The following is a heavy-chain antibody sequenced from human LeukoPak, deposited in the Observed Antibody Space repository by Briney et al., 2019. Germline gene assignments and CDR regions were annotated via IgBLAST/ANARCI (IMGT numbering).Heavy chain of an antibody. CDR3: ARALFSSSWPNFDY. CDR2: ISSSSSTI. J-gene: IGHJ4*02. D-gene: IGHD6-13*01. Sequence: GGSLRLSCAASGFTFSSYSMNWVRQAPGKGLEWVSYISSSSSTIYYADSVKGRFTISRDNAKNSLYLQMNSLRAEDTAVYYCARALFSSSWPNFDYWGQGALVTVSS. V-gene: IGHV3-48*01. CDR1: GFTFSSYS.